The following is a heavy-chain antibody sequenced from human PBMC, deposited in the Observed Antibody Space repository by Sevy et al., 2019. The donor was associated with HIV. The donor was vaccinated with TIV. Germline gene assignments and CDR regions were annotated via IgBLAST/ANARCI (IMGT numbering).Heavy chain of an antibody. V-gene: IGHV4-59*01. Sequence: SETLSLTCTVSGGSISSYYWSWIRQPPGKGLEWIGYIYYSGSTNYNPSLKSRVTISVDTSKTQFSLKLSSVTAADTAVYYCARDGGGGKPFDYRGQGTLVTVSP. CDR1: GGSISSYY. CDR2: IYYSGST. D-gene: IGHD2-15*01. J-gene: IGHJ4*02. CDR3: ARDGGGGKPFDY.